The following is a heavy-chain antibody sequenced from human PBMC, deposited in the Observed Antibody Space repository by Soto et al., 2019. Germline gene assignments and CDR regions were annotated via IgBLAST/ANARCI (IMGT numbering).Heavy chain of an antibody. D-gene: IGHD6-13*01. CDR1: GGSISSGGYY. CDR2: IYYSGST. J-gene: IGHJ5*02. CDR3: ARYSSSWYGVGGKSTNWFDP. V-gene: IGHV4-31*03. Sequence: QVQLQESGPGLVKPSQTLSLTCTVSGGSISSGGYYWSWIRQHPGKGLEWIGYIYYSGSTYYNPSLKGRVTISVDTSKNQFSLKLSSVTAADTAVYYCARYSSSWYGVGGKSTNWFDPWGQGTLVTVSS.